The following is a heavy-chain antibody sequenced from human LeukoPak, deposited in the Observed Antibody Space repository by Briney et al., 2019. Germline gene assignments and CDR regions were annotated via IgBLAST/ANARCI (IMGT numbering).Heavy chain of an antibody. J-gene: IGHJ6*03. CDR1: GFTFSDYY. D-gene: IGHD1-26*01. CDR2: SSSSGDTR. CDR3: ARATWDPNYYYYMDV. Sequence: GGSLRLSCAASGFTFSDYYMSWIRQAPGKGLEWVSYSSSSGDTRYYADSVKGRFTISRDNAKNSLYLQMNSLRAEDTAVYFCARATWDPNYYYYMDVWGKGTTVTISS. V-gene: IGHV3-11*04.